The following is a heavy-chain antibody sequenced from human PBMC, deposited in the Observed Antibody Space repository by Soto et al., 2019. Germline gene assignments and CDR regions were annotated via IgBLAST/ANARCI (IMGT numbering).Heavy chain of an antibody. CDR3: AKDRVFGVEGGYYYYYYGMDV. J-gene: IGHJ6*02. CDR1: GFTFSSYG. CDR2: ISYDGSNK. V-gene: IGHV3-30*18. D-gene: IGHD3-3*01. Sequence: GGSLRLSCAASGFTFSSYGMHWVRQAPGKGLEWVAVISYDGSNKYYADSVKGRFTISRDNSKNTLYLQMNSLRAEDTAVYYCAKDRVFGVEGGYYYYYYGMDVWGQGTTVTVSS.